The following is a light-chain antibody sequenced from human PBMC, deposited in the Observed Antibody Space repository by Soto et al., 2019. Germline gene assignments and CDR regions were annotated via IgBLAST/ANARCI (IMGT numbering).Light chain of an antibody. CDR1: QTIETN. Sequence: IVLPKSHGTLSLSPGERATLSCRASQTIETNLAWYQQKPGQAPRLLISGASARATGLPARFSGSGSGTEFTLTISSLQSEDFAVYYCHQYSKWPNTFGQGTKVDIK. CDR2: GAS. CDR3: HQYSKWPNT. J-gene: IGKJ1*01. V-gene: IGKV3-15*01.